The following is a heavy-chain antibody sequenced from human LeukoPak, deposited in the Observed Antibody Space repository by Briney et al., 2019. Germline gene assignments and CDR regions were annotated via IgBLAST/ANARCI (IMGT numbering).Heavy chain of an antibody. CDR2: ISWDGGRT. CDR1: GFTFDDYA. D-gene: IGHD2-15*01. CDR3: ARDSQYCSSGSCSPGASDI. V-gene: IGHV3-43D*04. Sequence: PGGSLRLSCAASGFTFDDYAMHWVRQAPGKGLEWVSLISWDGGRTDYADSVKGRFTISRDNSKNTLYLQMNSLRVEDTAVYYCARDSQYCSSGSCSPGASDIWGRGTMVTVSS. J-gene: IGHJ3*02.